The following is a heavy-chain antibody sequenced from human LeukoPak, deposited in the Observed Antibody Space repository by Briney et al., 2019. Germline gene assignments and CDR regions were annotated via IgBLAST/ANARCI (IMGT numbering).Heavy chain of an antibody. D-gene: IGHD6-13*01. V-gene: IGHV3-33*01. CDR1: GLTFSSYG. CDR3: ARAQYSSSWYYYYYGMDV. CDR2: IWYDGSNK. J-gene: IGHJ6*02. Sequence: GGSLRLSCAASGLTFSSYGMHWVRQAPGKGLEWVAVIWYDGSNKYYADSVKGRFTISRDNSKNTLYLQMNSLRAEDTAVYYCARAQYSSSWYYYYYGMDVWGQGTTVTVSS.